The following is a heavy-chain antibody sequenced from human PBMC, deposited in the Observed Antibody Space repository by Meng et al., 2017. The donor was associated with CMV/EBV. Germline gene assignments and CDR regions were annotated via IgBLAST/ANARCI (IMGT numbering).Heavy chain of an antibody. D-gene: IGHD1-26*01. CDR1: GFTFDDYG. Sequence: GESLKISCAASGFTFDDYGMSWVRQAPGKGLEWVSDINWNGGSTGYADSVKGRFTISRDNAKNSLYLQMNSLRAEDTALYHCARDGGGSFDYWGQGTLVTVSS. CDR3: ARDGGGSFDY. J-gene: IGHJ4*02. V-gene: IGHV3-20*01. CDR2: INWNGGST.